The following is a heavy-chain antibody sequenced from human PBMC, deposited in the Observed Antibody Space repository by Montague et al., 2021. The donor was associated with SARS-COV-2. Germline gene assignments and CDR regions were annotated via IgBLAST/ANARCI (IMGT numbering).Heavy chain of an antibody. J-gene: IGHJ6*03. CDR2: ISYDGSNK. CDR1: GFTLSSYA. D-gene: IGHD3-10*01. V-gene: IGHV3-30-3*01. CDR3: ARDFSYIENRGYYYMDV. Sequence: SLRLSCAASGFTLSSYAMHWVRQAPGKGLEWVAVISYDGSNKYYADSVKGRFTISRDNSKNTLYLQMNSLRAEDTAVYYCARDFSYIENRGYYYMDVWGKGTTVTVSS.